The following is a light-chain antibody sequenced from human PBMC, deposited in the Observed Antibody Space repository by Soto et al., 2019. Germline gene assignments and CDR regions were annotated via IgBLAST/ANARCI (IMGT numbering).Light chain of an antibody. CDR2: DAS. Sequence: DIPMTQSPSTLSASVGERVTITCRASQSISSWLAWYQQKPGKAPKLLIYDASSLESGVPSRFSGSGSGTEFTLTISSLQPDDFPSYYCQQYNSWGTFGQGTKVEIK. CDR1: QSISSW. CDR3: QQYNSWGT. J-gene: IGKJ1*01. V-gene: IGKV1-5*01.